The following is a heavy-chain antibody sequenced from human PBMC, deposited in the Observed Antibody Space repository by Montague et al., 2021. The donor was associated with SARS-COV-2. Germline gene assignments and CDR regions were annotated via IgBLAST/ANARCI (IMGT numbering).Heavy chain of an antibody. V-gene: IGHV3-23*01. D-gene: IGHD3-10*01. CDR2: ISGGGGST. Sequence: SLRLSCTVSGFTFSSYAMSWVRQAPGKGLEWVSVISGGGGSTYYADSVKGRLTISRDNSKNTLYLQMNSLRAEDTAVYYCAKGLSSGSYYSSYFDYWGQGTLVTVSS. CDR1: GFTFSSYA. CDR3: AKGLSSGSYYSSYFDY. J-gene: IGHJ4*02.